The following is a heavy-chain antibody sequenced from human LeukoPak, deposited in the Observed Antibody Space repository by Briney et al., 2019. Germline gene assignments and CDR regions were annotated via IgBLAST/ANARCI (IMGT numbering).Heavy chain of an antibody. J-gene: IGHJ4*02. CDR2: INPSGGST. CDR1: GYTFTSYY. Sequence: ASVKVSCKASGYTFTSYYMHWVRQAPGQGLEWMGIINPSGGSTSYAQKFQGRVTMTRDMSTSTVYMELSSLRSKDTAVYYCARGFGWFGELSYFDYWGQGTLVTVSS. D-gene: IGHD3-10*01. CDR3: ARGFGWFGELSYFDY. V-gene: IGHV1-46*01.